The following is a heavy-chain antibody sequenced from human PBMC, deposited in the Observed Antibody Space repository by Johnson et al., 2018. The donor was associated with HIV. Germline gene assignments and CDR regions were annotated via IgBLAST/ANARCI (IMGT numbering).Heavy chain of an antibody. CDR2: IKQDGSEK. V-gene: IGHV3-7*05. J-gene: IGHJ3*02. CDR3: ARDPEIAARADAFDT. Sequence: VQLVESGGGLVQPGGSLRLSCAASGFTFSSYWMSWVRQTPGKGLEWVANIKQDGSEKYYVDSVKGRFTISRDNAKNSLYLQMNSLRAEDTAGYYCARDPEIAARADAFDTWGQGTMVTVSS. D-gene: IGHD6-6*01. CDR1: GFTFSSYW.